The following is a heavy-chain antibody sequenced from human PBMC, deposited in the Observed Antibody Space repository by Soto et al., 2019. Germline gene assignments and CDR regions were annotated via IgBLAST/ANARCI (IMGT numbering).Heavy chain of an antibody. CDR1: GSTFSSYG. CDR3: AKDWASAVAGTNFDY. V-gene: IGHV3-30*18. J-gene: IGHJ4*02. Sequence: GGSLRLSCAASGSTFSSYGMHWVRQAPGKGLEWVAVISYDGSNKYYADSVKGRFTISRDNSKNTLYLQMNSLRAEDTAVYYCAKDWASAVAGTNFDYWGQGTLVTVSS. D-gene: IGHD6-19*01. CDR2: ISYDGSNK.